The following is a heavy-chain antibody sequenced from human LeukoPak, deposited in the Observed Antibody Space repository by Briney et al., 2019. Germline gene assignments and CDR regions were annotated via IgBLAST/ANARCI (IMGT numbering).Heavy chain of an antibody. V-gene: IGHV4-59*12. Sequence: SETLSLTCTVSGGSISSYYWSWIRQPPGKGLEWIGYIYYSGSTNYNPSLKSRVTISVDTSKNQFSLKLSSVTAADTAVYYCATLYDSSGYYYPYYYYGMDVWGQGTTVTVSS. CDR2: IYYSGST. CDR3: ATLYDSSGYYYPYYYYGMDV. J-gene: IGHJ6*02. CDR1: GGSISSYY. D-gene: IGHD3-22*01.